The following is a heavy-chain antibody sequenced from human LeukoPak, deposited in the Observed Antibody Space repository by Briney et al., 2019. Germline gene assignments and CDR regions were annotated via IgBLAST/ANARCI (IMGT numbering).Heavy chain of an antibody. Sequence: GGSLRLSRAASTFSFSNYEMKWVRQPPGKGREWVAYIGSRGNPIYYADPVKGRFTVHRDNAKNSLYLQMNSLRAEDTAVYYCARDRSRDYGDYPSPFDYWGQGTLVTVSS. J-gene: IGHJ4*02. D-gene: IGHD4-17*01. CDR2: IGSRGNPI. CDR3: ARDRSRDYGDYPSPFDY. V-gene: IGHV3-48*03. CDR1: TFSFSNYE.